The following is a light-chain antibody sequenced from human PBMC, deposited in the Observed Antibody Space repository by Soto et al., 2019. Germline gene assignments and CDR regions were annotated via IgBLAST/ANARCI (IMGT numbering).Light chain of an antibody. V-gene: IGKV1-9*01. CDR3: QQFTSFPIP. CDR2: GAS. J-gene: IGKJ3*01. Sequence: IQLTQSPSSLSASVGDRVTISCRARQGIANFLAWYQQKPGKAPKLLIYGASTLQSGVPSRFSGSGSGTDFPLTISSLQPEDFATYYCQQFTSFPIPVGPGPKVDIK. CDR1: QGIANF.